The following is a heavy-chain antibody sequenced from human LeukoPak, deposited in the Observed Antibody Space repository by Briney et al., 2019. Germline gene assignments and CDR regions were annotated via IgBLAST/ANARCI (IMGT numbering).Heavy chain of an antibody. CDR3: ARESQGYGDCGVFFDY. J-gene: IGHJ4*02. V-gene: IGHV1-2*02. CDR1: GYTFTGYY. Sequence: GASVKVSCKASGYTFTGYYMHWVRQAPGQGLEWMGWINPNSGGTNYAQKFQGRVTMTRDTSISTAYMELSRLRSDDTAVYYCARESQGYGDCGVFFDYWGQGTLVTVSS. D-gene: IGHD4-17*01. CDR2: INPNSGGT.